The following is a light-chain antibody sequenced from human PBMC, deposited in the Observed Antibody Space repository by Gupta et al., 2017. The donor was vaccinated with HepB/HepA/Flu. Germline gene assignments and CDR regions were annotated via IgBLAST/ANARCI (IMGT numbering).Light chain of an antibody. V-gene: IGLV1-40*01. J-gene: IGLJ2*01. Sequence: QTVLTQPPAGSRAPGQTVTIPGTGSRPNIGAGSDAHRSKQPQATAPKLVIYGNSHRPAGVPDRFSVSKSDSASLAITGLQAEDEADYYCQSEESSRIWLVFGGGTKLTVL. CDR3: QSEESSRIWLV. CDR1: RPNIGAGSD. CDR2: GNS.